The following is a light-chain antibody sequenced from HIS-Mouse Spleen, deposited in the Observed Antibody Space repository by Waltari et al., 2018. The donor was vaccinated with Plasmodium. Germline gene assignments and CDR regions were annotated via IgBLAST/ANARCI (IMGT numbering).Light chain of an antibody. V-gene: IGLV3-10*01. CDR1: ALPKKY. CDR2: EDS. CDR3: YSTDSSGNHRV. Sequence: SYELTQPPSVSVSPGQTARITCSGDALPKKYAYWYQQKSGQAPVLVIYEDSKRPSGIPERCSGSSSGTMATLTISGARVEDEAAYYCYSTDSSGNHRVFGGGTKLTVL. J-gene: IGLJ3*02.